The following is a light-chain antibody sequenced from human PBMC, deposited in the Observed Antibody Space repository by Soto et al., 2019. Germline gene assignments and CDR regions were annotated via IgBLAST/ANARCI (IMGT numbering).Light chain of an antibody. J-gene: IGLJ3*02. Sequence: QSALAQPPSVSGTPGQRLTISCSGGTSNIGSNNVYWYQQLPGAATKLLIYSNDQRPSGVPERFSGSRSGTSASLAISDLRSEDEGDYFCAAWDDSLRGVMFGGGTKVTVL. V-gene: IGLV1-47*02. CDR3: AAWDDSLRGVM. CDR2: SND. CDR1: TSNIGSNN.